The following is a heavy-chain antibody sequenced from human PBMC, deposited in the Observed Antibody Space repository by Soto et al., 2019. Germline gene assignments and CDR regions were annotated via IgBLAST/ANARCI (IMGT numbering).Heavy chain of an antibody. J-gene: IGHJ3*02. CDR3: AKVDGYDYGDSDAFDI. V-gene: IGHV3-30*18. CDR1: GFTFSSYG. CDR2: ISYDGSNK. Sequence: QVQLVESGGGVVQPGRSLRLSCAASGFTFSSYGMHWVRQAPGKGLEWVAVISYDGSNKYYADSVKGRFTISRDNSKNTLYLQMNSLRAEDTAVYYCAKVDGYDYGDSDAFDIWGQGTMVTVSS. D-gene: IGHD4-17*01.